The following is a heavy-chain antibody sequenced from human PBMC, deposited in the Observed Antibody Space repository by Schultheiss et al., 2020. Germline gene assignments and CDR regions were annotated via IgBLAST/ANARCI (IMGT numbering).Heavy chain of an antibody. CDR2: ISYDGSNK. Sequence: GGSLRLSCAASGFTFSSYAMSWVRQAPGKGLEWVAVISYDGSNKYYADSVKGRFTISRDNSKNTLYLQMNSLRAEDTAVYYCARDSFEHYDIFSPSFSFMDVWGQGTTVTVSS. CDR1: GFTFSSYA. CDR3: ARDSFEHYDIFSPSFSFMDV. V-gene: IGHV3-30*03. J-gene: IGHJ6*02. D-gene: IGHD3-9*01.